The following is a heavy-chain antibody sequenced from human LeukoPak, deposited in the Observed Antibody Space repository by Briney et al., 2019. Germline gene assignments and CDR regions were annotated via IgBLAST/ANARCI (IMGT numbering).Heavy chain of an antibody. CDR1: GFTFSSYA. CDR2: ISYDGSNK. J-gene: IGHJ4*02. CDR3: ARDTLGNYPSYYFDY. D-gene: IGHD1-7*01. Sequence: GGSLRLSCAASGFTFSSYAMHWVRQAPGKGLEWVAVISYDGSNKYYADSVKGRFTISRDNSKNTLYLQMNSLRAEDTAVYYCARDTLGNYPSYYFDYWGQGTLVTVSS. V-gene: IGHV3-30-3*01.